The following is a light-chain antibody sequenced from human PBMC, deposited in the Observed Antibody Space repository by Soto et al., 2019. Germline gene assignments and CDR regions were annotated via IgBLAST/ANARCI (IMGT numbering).Light chain of an antibody. CDR2: GAS. J-gene: IGKJ3*01. V-gene: IGKV1-39*01. CDR3: QQYENRPYT. Sequence: DIHVTQSPASLSASAGDRVTITCRASQSISTYLNWYQQKPGKAPKVLIYGASSLQSGVPSRFSGSGSGTDFTLTIISLQPEDFATYYCQQYENRPYTFGPGTKVDIK. CDR1: QSISTY.